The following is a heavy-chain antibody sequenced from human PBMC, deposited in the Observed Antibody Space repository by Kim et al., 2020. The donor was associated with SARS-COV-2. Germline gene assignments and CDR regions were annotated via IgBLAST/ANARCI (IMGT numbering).Heavy chain of an antibody. CDR1: GGSISSSSYY. D-gene: IGHD2-15*01. V-gene: IGHV4-39*01. CDR3: ARFVRSPDLRYYFDY. CDR2: IYYSGST. Sequence: SETLSLTCTVSGGSISSSSYYWGWIRQPPGKGLEWIGSIYYSGSTYYNPSLKSRVTISVDTSKNQFSLKLSSVTAADTAVYYCARFVRSPDLRYYFDYWGQGTLVTVSS. J-gene: IGHJ4*02.